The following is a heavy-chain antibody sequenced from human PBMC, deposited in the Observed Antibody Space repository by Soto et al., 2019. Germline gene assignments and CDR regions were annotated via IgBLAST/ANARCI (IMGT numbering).Heavy chain of an antibody. CDR2: ISYDGSTK. Sequence: QVHLMESGGGVVQPGGSLRLSCAASGFTFRSYAIHWVRQAPGKGLEWVAIISYDGSTKFYTDSVKGRFTISRDNSNNTLYLQMNRLRSEDTAIYYCARDGRTGTTWRHGGVDQWGQGTVVSVSS. CDR3: ARDGRTGTTWRHGGVDQ. V-gene: IGHV3-30-3*01. CDR1: GFTFRSYA. J-gene: IGHJ4*02. D-gene: IGHD3-16*01.